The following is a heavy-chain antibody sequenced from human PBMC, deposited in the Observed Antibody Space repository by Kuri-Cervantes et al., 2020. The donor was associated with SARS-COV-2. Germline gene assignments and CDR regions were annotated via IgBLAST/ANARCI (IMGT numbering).Heavy chain of an antibody. CDR1: GFTFSSYA. J-gene: IGHJ4*02. D-gene: IGHD6-19*01. Sequence: GGSLRLSCSASGFTFSSYAMYWVRQAPGKGLEYVSAISSNGDTTYYADSVKGRFTISRDNSKNTLYLQMNSLRAEDTAVYYCARDRGSSGWYGVDYWGQGTLVTVSS. V-gene: IGHV3-64*04. CDR2: ISSNGDTT. CDR3: ARDRGSSGWYGVDY.